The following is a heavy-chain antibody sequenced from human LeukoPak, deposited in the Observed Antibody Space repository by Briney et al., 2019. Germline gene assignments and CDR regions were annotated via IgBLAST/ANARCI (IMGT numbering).Heavy chain of an antibody. CDR2: INIDGSST. Sequence: GGSLRLSCAASGFTFSNYWMHWVRQAPGKGLVWVSRINIDGSSTSYADSVKGRFTISRDNAKNSLYLQMNSLRAEDTALYYCAKDIFTMVRGVVDYWGQGTLVTVSS. J-gene: IGHJ4*02. CDR1: GFTFSNYW. V-gene: IGHV3-74*01. D-gene: IGHD3-10*01. CDR3: AKDIFTMVRGVVDY.